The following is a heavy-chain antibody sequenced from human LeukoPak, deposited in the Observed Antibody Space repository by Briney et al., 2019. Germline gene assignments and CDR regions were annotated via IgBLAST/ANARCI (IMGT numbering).Heavy chain of an antibody. CDR3: ARGHLVTSLHI. J-gene: IGHJ3*02. D-gene: IGHD2-21*02. CDR2: INPNSGGT. CDR1: GYTFTDYY. V-gene: IGHV1-2*02. Sequence: ASVKVSCKASGYTFTDYYMRWVRQAPGQGLEWMGWINPNSGGTNYAQKFQGRVTVTRDTSISAAYMELSRLTSDDTAAYYCARGHLVTSLHIWGQGTMVTVSS.